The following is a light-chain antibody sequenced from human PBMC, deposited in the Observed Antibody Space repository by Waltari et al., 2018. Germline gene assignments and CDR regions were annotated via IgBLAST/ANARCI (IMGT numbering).Light chain of an antibody. CDR2: WAS. V-gene: IGKV4-1*01. CDR1: QSVLYSPNNKNY. CDR3: HQYHSSPRT. Sequence: DIVMTQSPDSLAVSLGERATINCKSSQSVLYSPNNKNYLAWYQQKPGQPPKLLIYWASTRESGVPDRFSGGGSGTDFTLTIRSLQAEDVAVYYCHQYHSSPRTFGQGTKVELK. J-gene: IGKJ1*01.